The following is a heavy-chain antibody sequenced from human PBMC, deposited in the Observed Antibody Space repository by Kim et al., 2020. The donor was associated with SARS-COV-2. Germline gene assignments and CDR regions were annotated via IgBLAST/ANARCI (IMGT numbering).Heavy chain of an antibody. D-gene: IGHD3-9*01. V-gene: IGHV3-20*04. Sequence: GGSLRLSCGTSGFTFKEYGMTWVRQVPGEGLECVAAITWNGGVTGYADSVKGRFIISRDNANNFLYLQMNSLRVEDTAFYYCARVPGILTGPIDLWGQGTLVPLSS. CDR2: ITWNGGVT. CDR1: GFTFKEYG. CDR3: ARVPGILTGPIDL. J-gene: IGHJ5*02.